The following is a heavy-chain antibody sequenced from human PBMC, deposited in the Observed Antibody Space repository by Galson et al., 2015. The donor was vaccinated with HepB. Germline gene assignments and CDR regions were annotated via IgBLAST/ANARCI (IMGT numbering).Heavy chain of an antibody. CDR1: GFTFSNYW. D-gene: IGHD3-10*01. CDR3: AKIRVYGSGIWDRAFDI. V-gene: IGHV3-74*03. Sequence: SLRLSCAASGFTFSNYWMHWVRQAPGKGLVWVARIQSDGTREEYADFAKGRFTISRDNAKNTLYLQMNTLRAEDTAVYYCAKIRVYGSGIWDRAFDIWGQGTLVTVSS. CDR2: IQSDGTRE. J-gene: IGHJ3*02.